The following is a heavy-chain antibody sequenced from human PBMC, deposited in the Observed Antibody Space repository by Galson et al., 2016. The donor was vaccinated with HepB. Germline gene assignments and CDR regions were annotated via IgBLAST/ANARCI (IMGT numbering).Heavy chain of an antibody. J-gene: IGHJ4*02. Sequence: SLRLSCAASGFTFSTAWMNWVRQAPGKGLEWVGRIKSKIDDETTDYAAPVKGRFTISRDDSTNTLYLQMNSLRAEDTAVYYCARERPDIAVAAFDYWGQGTLVTVSS. CDR1: GFTFSTAW. CDR3: ARERPDIAVAAFDY. D-gene: IGHD6-19*01. V-gene: IGHV3-15*07. CDR2: IKSKIDDETT.